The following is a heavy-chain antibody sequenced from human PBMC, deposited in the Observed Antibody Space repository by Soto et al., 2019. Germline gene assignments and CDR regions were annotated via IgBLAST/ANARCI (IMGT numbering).Heavy chain of an antibody. D-gene: IGHD2-2*01. CDR3: AIVDYQLSPGLLFSVGF. CDR2: IYYSGST. CDR1: GGSISSSSYY. V-gene: IGHV4-39*01. J-gene: IGHJ4*02. Sequence: QLQLQESGPGLVKPSETLSLTCTVSGGSISSSSYYWGWIRQPPGKGLEWIGRIYYSGSTYYNPSHKSPVTTSLDTSNHLSHLKVSPVTAADTAVDYCAIVDYQLSPGLLFSVGFWAQGTLATVSS.